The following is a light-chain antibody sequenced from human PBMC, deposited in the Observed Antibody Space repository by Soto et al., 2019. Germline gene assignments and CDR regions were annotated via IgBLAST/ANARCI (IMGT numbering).Light chain of an antibody. CDR2: SLN. CDR1: RSNIGRNT. V-gene: IGLV1-44*01. CDR3: AAWDDSLNGWV. Sequence: QSVLTQPPSASGTPGQRVTISCSGSRSNIGRNTVNWYQQLPGAAPKLLIYSLNQRPSGVPDRFSGSKSGTSASLAISGLQSEDEADYYCAAWDDSLNGWVFGGGTQLTVL. J-gene: IGLJ3*02.